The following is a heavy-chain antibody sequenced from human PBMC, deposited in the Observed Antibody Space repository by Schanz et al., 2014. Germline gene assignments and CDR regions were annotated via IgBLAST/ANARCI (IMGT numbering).Heavy chain of an antibody. J-gene: IGHJ3*01. Sequence: EVQLVESGGGLIQPGGSLRLSCAVSGFSVSTNYMSWVRQAPGKGLEWVSSIYINSGSTNYADSVKGRFIISRDSSKNTIFLQMNSLRAEDTAVYFCARDEGRDGYNLAFDVWGQGTLVTVSS. V-gene: IGHV3-53*01. D-gene: IGHD5-12*01. CDR1: GFSVSTNY. CDR3: ARDEGRDGYNLAFDV. CDR2: IYINSGST.